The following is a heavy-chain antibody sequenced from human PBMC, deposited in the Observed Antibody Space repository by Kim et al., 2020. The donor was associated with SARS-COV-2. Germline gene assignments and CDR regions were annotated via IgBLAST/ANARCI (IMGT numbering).Heavy chain of an antibody. V-gene: IGHV4-59*01. J-gene: IGHJ3*02. Sequence: SETLSLTCTVSGGSISSYYWSWIRQPPGKGLEWIGYIYYSGSTNYNPSLKSRVTISVDTSKNQFSLKLSSVTAADTAVYYCARDRDDAFDIWGQGTMVTVSS. CDR2: IYYSGST. CDR1: GGSISSYY. CDR3: ARDRDDAFDI.